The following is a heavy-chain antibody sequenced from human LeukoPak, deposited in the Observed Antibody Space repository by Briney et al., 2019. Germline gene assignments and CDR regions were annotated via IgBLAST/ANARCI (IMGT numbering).Heavy chain of an antibody. V-gene: IGHV4-4*07. D-gene: IGHD1-26*01. J-gene: IGHJ4*02. CDR3: ARVWDTNFDY. CDR1: GGSMSPYF. CDR2: IYPSGNT. Sequence: SETLSLTCTVSGGSMSPYFWSWIRQPAGKGLEWIGRIYPSGNTNYNPSLKSRVTMSVDTSKNQFSLMPSSVTAADTAVYYCARVWDTNFDYWGQGTLVTVSS.